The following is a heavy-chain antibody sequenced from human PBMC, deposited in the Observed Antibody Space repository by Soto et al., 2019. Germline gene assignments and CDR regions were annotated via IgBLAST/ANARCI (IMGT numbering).Heavy chain of an antibody. CDR1: GFTFDDYA. V-gene: IGHV3-9*01. J-gene: IGHJ4*02. CDR2: ISWNSGSI. D-gene: IGHD2-2*01. Sequence: GGSLRLSCAASGFTFDDYAMHWVRQAPGKGLEWVSGISWNSGSIGYADSVKGRFTISRDNAKNSLYLQMNSLRAEDTALYYCAKAGCSSTSCLFDYWGQGTLVTVSS. CDR3: AKAGCSSTSCLFDY.